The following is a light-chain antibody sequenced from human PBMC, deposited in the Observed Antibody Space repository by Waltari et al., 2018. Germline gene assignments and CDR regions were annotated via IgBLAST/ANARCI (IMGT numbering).Light chain of an antibody. CDR1: DSDVGSYDF. CDR3: SSYTTSSAPGV. Sequence: QSALTQPASVSGSPGQSITISCSGTDSDVGSYDFVSCYQQHPGKSPHLIIYEVSNRRSWISNRFSASKSGNTASLTISGLQAEDEADYYCSSYTTSSAPGVFGTGTRVTVL. CDR2: EVS. J-gene: IGLJ1*01. V-gene: IGLV2-14*01.